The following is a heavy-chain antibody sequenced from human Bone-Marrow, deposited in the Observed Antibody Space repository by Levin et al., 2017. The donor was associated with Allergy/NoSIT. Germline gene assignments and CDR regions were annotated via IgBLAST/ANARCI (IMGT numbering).Heavy chain of an antibody. V-gene: IGHV3-9*01. CDR1: GFTFDDYA. Sequence: LSGGSLRLSCAAFGFTFDDYAMNWVRQAPGKGLEWVSGITWNGGKIVYADSVKGRFSISRDHAKNSLYLQMNSLRPDDTALYYCARPSGRGMGSGLYYPMEVWGQGTTVTVSS. CDR2: ITWNGGKI. CDR3: ARPSGRGMGSGLYYPMEV. J-gene: IGHJ6*02. D-gene: IGHD3-10*01.